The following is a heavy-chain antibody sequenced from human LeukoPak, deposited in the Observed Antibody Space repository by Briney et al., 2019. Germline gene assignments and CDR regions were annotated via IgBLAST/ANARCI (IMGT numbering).Heavy chain of an antibody. CDR3: ARGYDSSGPLDY. Sequence: GGSLRLSCAASGFTVSTSYMSWVRQAPGEGLEWVSVIYSGGSTYYADSVKGRLTITRDNSKNTLYLQMNSLRAEDTAVYYCARGYDSSGPLDYWGQGTLVTVSS. D-gene: IGHD3-22*01. J-gene: IGHJ4*02. V-gene: IGHV3-66*01. CDR2: IYSGGST. CDR1: GFTVSTSY.